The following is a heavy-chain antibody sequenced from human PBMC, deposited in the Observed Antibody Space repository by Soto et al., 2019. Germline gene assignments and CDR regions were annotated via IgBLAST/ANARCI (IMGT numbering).Heavy chain of an antibody. V-gene: IGHV3-33*01. D-gene: IGHD2-8*01. J-gene: IGHJ6*02. CDR1: GFTFSSYG. CDR2: IWYDGSNK. CDR3: ARDTGYCTNGVCDYYYYGTDV. Sequence: PGGSLRLSCAASGFTFSSYGMHWVRQAPGKGLEWVAVIWYDGSNKYYADSVKGRFTISRDNSKNTLYLQMNSLRAEDTAVYYCARDTGYCTNGVCDYYYYGTDVWGQGTTVTVSS.